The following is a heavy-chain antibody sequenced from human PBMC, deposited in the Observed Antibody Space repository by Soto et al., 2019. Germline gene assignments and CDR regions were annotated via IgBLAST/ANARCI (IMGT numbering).Heavy chain of an antibody. CDR3: ARAPLDSSGYYFDAFDI. V-gene: IGHV1-69*06. CDR2: IIPIFGTA. J-gene: IGHJ3*02. CDR1: GGTFSSYA. D-gene: IGHD3-22*01. Sequence: QVQLVQSGAEVKKPGSSVKVSCKASGGTFSSYAISWVRQAPGRGLEWMGGIIPIFGTANYAQKFQGRVTITADKSTSTAYMELSSLRSEDTAVYYCARAPLDSSGYYFDAFDIWGQGTMVTGSS.